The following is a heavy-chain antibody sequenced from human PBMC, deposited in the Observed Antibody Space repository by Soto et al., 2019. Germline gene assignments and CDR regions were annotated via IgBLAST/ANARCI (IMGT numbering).Heavy chain of an antibody. Sequence: GASVKVSCKASGYTFTSYAMHWVRQAPGQRLEWMGWINAGNGNTKYSQKFQGRVTITRDTSASTAYMELSSLRSEDTAVYYCARDPASGIAVAGIYYYYGMGVWGQGTTVTVSS. CDR3: ARDPASGIAVAGIYYYYGMGV. CDR2: INAGNGNT. V-gene: IGHV1-3*01. J-gene: IGHJ6*02. D-gene: IGHD6-13*01. CDR1: GYTFTSYA.